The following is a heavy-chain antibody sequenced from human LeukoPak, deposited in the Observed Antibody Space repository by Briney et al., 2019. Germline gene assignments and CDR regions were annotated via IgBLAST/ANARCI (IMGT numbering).Heavy chain of an antibody. D-gene: IGHD3-22*01. V-gene: IGHV4-4*07. CDR1: GGSISTNY. CDR2: IYNSGNT. Sequence: SETLSLTCTVSGGSISTNYWSWIRPPAGKGLEWIGRIYNSGNTNYSPSLESRVTMSADTSKNQFSLKLSSVTAADTAVYYCARGSFDGSGYYLFDYWGQGTLVTVSS. J-gene: IGHJ4*02. CDR3: ARGSFDGSGYYLFDY.